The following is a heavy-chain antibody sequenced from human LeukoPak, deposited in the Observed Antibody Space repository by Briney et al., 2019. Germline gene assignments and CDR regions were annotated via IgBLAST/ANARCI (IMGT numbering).Heavy chain of an antibody. J-gene: IGHJ6*02. CDR1: GFIFSTYA. Sequence: PGGSLRLSCSASGFIFSTYAMHWVRQAPAKGLEYVSAISSNGDRTYYADAVKGRFTISRDNSKNTVYLQMSSLRAEDTAVYYCVKLYYYGSGSYDRWVQGTTVTVSS. V-gene: IGHV3-64D*06. CDR3: VKLYYYGSGSYDR. D-gene: IGHD3-10*01. CDR2: ISSNGDRT.